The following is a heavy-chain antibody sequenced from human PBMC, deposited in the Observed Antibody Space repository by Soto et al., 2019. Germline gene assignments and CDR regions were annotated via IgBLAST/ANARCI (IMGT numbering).Heavy chain of an antibody. Sequence: QVQLVESGGGVVQPGRSPRLSCAASGFTFSSYGMHWVRQAPGKGLEWVAVISYDGSNKYYADSVKGRFTISRDNSKNTLYRQMNSLRAEDTAVYYCATGALAGTRAPFDYWGQGTLGTVSS. D-gene: IGHD6-19*01. V-gene: IGHV3-30*03. CDR1: GFTFSSYG. CDR2: ISYDGSNK. J-gene: IGHJ4*02. CDR3: ATGALAGTRAPFDY.